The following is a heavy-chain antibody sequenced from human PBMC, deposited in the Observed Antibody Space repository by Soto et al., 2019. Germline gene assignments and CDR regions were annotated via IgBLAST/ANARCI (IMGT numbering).Heavy chain of an antibody. CDR1: GNSFNNW. J-gene: IGHJ4*02. V-gene: IGHV5-51*01. CDR2: IYPGDSDT. D-gene: IGHD5-12*01. Sequence: GESLKISCKGLGNSFNNWIGWVRQMPGKGLEWVGIIYPGDSDTRYSPSFQGQVTISADKSISTAYLQWSSLKPSDTAVYYCARISGYDSYYFDYWGQGTLVTVSS. CDR3: ARISGYDSYYFDY.